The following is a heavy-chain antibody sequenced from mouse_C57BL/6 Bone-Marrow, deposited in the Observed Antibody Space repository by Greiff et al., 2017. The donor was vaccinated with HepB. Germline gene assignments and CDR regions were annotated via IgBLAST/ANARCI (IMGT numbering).Heavy chain of an antibody. J-gene: IGHJ3*01. CDR3: ANYGNYDWFAY. D-gene: IGHD2-1*01. V-gene: IGHV1-80*01. Sequence: QVQLQQSGAELVKPGASVKISCKASGYAFSSYWLNWVKQRPGKGLEWIGQIYPGDGDTSYNGKFKGKATLTADKSSSTAYMQLSSLTSEDSAVYFCANYGNYDWFAYWGPGTLVTVSA. CDR2: IYPGDGDT. CDR1: GYAFSSYW.